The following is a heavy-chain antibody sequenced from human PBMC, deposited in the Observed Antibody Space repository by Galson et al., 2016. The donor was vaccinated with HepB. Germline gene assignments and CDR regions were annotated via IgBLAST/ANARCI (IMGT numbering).Heavy chain of an antibody. D-gene: IGHD3-16*01. V-gene: IGHV5-10-1*01. CDR1: GYIFTDPW. Sequence: QSGAEVKEPGESLRISCKASGYIFTDPWIGWVRQMPGKGLEWMGRIDPRDSYTIYGPSFRGHVTLSVDKSITTAFLQWSTLKTSDTATYFCVKGIVGDGIESWGQGTLVIVS. CDR2: IDPRDSYT. J-gene: IGHJ4*02. CDR3: VKGIVGDGIES.